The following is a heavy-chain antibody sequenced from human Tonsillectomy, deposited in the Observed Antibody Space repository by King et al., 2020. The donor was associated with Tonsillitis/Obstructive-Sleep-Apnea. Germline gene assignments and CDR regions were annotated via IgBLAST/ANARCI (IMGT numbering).Heavy chain of an antibody. CDR2: IWYDGSNK. CDR3: ATGPLFGIAEWFDP. CDR1: GFTFSSYG. Sequence: QMVQSGGGVVQPGRSLRLSCAASGFTFSSYGMHWVRQAPGKGLEWVAVIWYDGSNKYYADSVKGRFTISRDNSKDTLYLQMNRLRGEDTAVFYCATGPLFGIAEWFDPWGQGTLVTVPS. D-gene: IGHD3-16*01. J-gene: IGHJ5*02. V-gene: IGHV3-33*01.